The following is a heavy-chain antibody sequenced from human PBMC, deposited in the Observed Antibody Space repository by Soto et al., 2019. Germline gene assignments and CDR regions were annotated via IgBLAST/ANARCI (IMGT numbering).Heavy chain of an antibody. J-gene: IGHJ6*02. V-gene: IGHV3-74*01. D-gene: IGHD2-15*01. CDR1: GFTFSSYW. CDR3: AREVLCSGGSCYYYYYGMDV. Sequence: QPGGSLRLSCAASGFTFSSYWMHWVRQAPGKGLVWVSRINSDGSSTSYADSVKGRFTISRDNAKNTLYLQMNSLRAEDTAVYYCAREVLCSGGSCYYYYYGMDVWGQGTTVTVSS. CDR2: INSDGSST.